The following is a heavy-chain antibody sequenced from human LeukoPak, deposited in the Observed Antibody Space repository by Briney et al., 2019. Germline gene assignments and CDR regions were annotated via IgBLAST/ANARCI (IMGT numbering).Heavy chain of an antibody. Sequence: SETLSLTCTVSGGSISSYYWSWIRQPPGKGLEWIGSIYYSGSTYYNPSLKSRVTISVDTSKNQFSLKLSSVTAADTAVDYCARVISAVHFDYWGQGTLVTVSS. V-gene: IGHV4-39*07. CDR3: ARVISAVHFDY. CDR1: GGSISSYY. J-gene: IGHJ4*02. CDR2: IYYSGST.